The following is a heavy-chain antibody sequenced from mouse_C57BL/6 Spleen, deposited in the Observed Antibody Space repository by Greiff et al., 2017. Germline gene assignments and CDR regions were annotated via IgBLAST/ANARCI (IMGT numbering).Heavy chain of an antibody. CDR2: IHPNSGST. CDR3: ARSDYSNYYFDY. CDR1: GYTFTSYW. Sequence: QVQLQQSGAELVKPGASVKLSCKASGYTFTSYWMHWVKQRPGQGLEWIGMIHPNSGSTNYNEKFKSKATLTVDKSSSTAYMQLSSLTSEDSAVYYCARSDYSNYYFDYWGQGTTLTVSS. D-gene: IGHD2-5*01. J-gene: IGHJ2*01. V-gene: IGHV1-64*01.